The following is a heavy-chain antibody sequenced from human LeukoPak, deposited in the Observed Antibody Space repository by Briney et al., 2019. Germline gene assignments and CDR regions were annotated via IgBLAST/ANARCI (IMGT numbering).Heavy chain of an antibody. V-gene: IGHV4-34*01. J-gene: IGHJ4*02. D-gene: IGHD5-24*01. CDR2: INHSGST. CDR1: GGSFSGYY. Sequence: SETLSLTCAVYGGSFSGYYWSWIRQPPGKGLEWIGEINHSGSTNYNPSLKSRVTISADTSKNQFSLKLSSVTAADTAVYYCARETRWLQSDYWGQGTLVTVSS. CDR3: ARETRWLQSDY.